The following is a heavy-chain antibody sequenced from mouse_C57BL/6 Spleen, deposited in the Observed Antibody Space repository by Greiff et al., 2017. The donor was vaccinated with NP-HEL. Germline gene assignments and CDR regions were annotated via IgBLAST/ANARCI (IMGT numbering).Heavy chain of an antibody. CDR1: GFTFSDYG. D-gene: IGHD1-1*01. Sequence: EVKLMESGGGLVKPGGSLKLSCAASGFTFSDYGMHWVRQAPEKGLEWVAYISSGSSTIYYADTVKGRFTISRDNAKNTLFLQMTSLRSEDTAMYYCARGGHYYGSSLGYWGQGTTLTVSS. CDR3: ARGGHYYGSSLGY. V-gene: IGHV5-17*01. CDR2: ISSGSSTI. J-gene: IGHJ2*01.